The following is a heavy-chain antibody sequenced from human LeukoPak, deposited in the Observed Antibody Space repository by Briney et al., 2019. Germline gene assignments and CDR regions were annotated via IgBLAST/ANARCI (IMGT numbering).Heavy chain of an antibody. J-gene: IGHJ5*02. V-gene: IGHV3-30*04. CDR3: ARGSTLGSCTSSSCHSWFDP. CDR2: ISYDGSNK. Sequence: PGRSLRLSCAASGFTFSSYAMHWVRQAPGKGLEWVAVISYDGSNKYYADSVKGRFTISRDNAENSLYLLLNSLRVEDTAVYYCARGSTLGSCTSSSCHSWFDPWGRGTLVTVSS. CDR1: GFTFSSYA. D-gene: IGHD2-2*01.